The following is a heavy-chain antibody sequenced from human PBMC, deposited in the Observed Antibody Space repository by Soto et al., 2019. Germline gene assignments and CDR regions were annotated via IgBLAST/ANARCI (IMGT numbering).Heavy chain of an antibody. J-gene: IGHJ6*03. CDR2: IIPILGIA. CDR3: ARDRVQYYSYYYYYMDV. Sequence: GASGKVSCKASGGTFSSYTISWVRQAPGQGLEWMGRIIPILGIANYAQKFQGRVTITADESTSTAYMELSSLRSEDTAVYYCARDRVQYYSYYYYYMDVWGKGTTVTVSS. V-gene: IGHV1-69*04. CDR1: GGTFSSYT. D-gene: IGHD4-4*01.